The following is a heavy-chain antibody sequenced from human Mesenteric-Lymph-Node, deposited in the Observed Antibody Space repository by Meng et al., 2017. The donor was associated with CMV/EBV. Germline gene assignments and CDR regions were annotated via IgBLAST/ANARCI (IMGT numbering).Heavy chain of an antibody. CDR1: GFIFSSFR. V-gene: IGHV3-21*01. Sequence: GGSLRLSCAASGFIFSSFRMNWVRQAPGKGLEWVSSISTTNSHTYYVDSVKGRFTISRDNAKNSLYLQMNSLRAEDTAVYYCAKYYDFWSGYDYYYYGMDVWGQGTTVTVSS. J-gene: IGHJ6*02. D-gene: IGHD3-3*01. CDR2: ISTTNSHT. CDR3: AKYYDFWSGYDYYYYGMDV.